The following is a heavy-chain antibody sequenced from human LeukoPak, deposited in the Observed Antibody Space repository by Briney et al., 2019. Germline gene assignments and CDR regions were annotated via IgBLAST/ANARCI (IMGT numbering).Heavy chain of an antibody. V-gene: IGHV3-7*03. CDR2: IKEDGSEK. J-gene: IGHJ4*02. CDR3: AKGVYYYDSSGYSDY. Sequence: GGSLRLSCAASGFTFSSYAMSWVRQAPGKGLEWVANIKEDGSEKYYVDSVKGRFTISRDNAKNSLYLQMNSLRAEDTALYYCAKGVYYYDSSGYSDYWGQGTLVTVSS. CDR1: GFTFSSYA. D-gene: IGHD3-22*01.